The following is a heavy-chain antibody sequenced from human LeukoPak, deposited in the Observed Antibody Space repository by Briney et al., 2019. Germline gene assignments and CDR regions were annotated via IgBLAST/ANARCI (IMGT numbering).Heavy chain of an antibody. CDR1: GVSISGYF. CDR3: ARHYTTMDPFDY. CDR2: IYYSGTT. D-gene: IGHD5-18*01. V-gene: IGHV4-59*08. J-gene: IGHJ4*02. Sequence: SETLSLTCTVSGVSISGYFWSWIRQPPGKGLEWIGYIYYSGTTNYNPSLKSRVTISVDTSKNQFSLKLSSVTAADTAVYYCARHYTTMDPFDYWGQGTLVTVSS.